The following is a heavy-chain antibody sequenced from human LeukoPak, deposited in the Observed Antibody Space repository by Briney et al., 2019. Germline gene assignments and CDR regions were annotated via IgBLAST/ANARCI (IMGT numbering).Heavy chain of an antibody. Sequence: ASVKVSCKAFGYTFTSNYMHWVRQAPGQGPEWMGVISPSGGSTTYAQKFQGRVTMTEDTSTDTAYMELSSLRSEDTAVYYCATGARCSGGSCYDYWGQGTLVTVSS. D-gene: IGHD2-15*01. V-gene: IGHV1-46*01. J-gene: IGHJ4*02. CDR2: ISPSGGST. CDR1: GYTFTSNY. CDR3: ATGARCSGGSCYDY.